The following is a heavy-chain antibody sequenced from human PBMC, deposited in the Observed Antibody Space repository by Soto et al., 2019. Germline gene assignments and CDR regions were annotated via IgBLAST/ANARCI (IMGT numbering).Heavy chain of an antibody. V-gene: IGHV3-23*01. Sequence: GGSLRLSCAASGFTFSSSAMSWVRQAPGRGLEWVSGISGSGAGTYYADSVKGRFTISRDNSKNTLYLQMSGLRAEDAAVYYCAKGPTVFGAVISFDYYYGMYVWGQGTPVTVSS. CDR1: GFTFSSSA. J-gene: IGHJ6*02. D-gene: IGHD3-3*01. CDR3: AKGPTVFGAVISFDYYYGMYV. CDR2: ISGSGAGT.